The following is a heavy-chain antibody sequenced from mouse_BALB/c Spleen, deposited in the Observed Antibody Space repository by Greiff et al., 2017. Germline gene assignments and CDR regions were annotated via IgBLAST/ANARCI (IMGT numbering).Heavy chain of an antibody. CDR1: GYSITSGYY. CDR2: ISYDGSN. D-gene: IGHD1-2*01. J-gene: IGHJ4*01. CDR3: ARDKFITTATDY. Sequence: EVQLQQSGPGLVKPSQSLSLTCSVTGYSITSGYYWNWIRQFPGNKLEWMGYISYDGSNNYNPSLKNRISITRDTSKNQFFLKLNSVTTEDTATYYCARDKFITTATDYWGQGTSVTVSS. V-gene: IGHV3-6*02.